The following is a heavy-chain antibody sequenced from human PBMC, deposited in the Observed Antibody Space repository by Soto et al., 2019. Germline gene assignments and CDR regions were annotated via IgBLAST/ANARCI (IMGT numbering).Heavy chain of an antibody. CDR2: ISGSGDST. V-gene: IGHV3-23*01. CDR1: GFTFSSYA. Sequence: PGGSLKLSCAASGFTFSSYAMSWVRQAPGEGLEWVSAISGSGDSTYYADSVKGRFTISRDTSKNTLYLQMDSLRAEDTALYYCAKSYSSNWYDYFDYWGQGTLVTVSS. CDR3: AKSYSSNWYDYFDY. D-gene: IGHD6-13*01. J-gene: IGHJ4*02.